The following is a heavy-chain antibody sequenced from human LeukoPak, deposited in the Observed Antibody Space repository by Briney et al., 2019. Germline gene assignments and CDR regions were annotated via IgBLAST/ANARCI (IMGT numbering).Heavy chain of an antibody. J-gene: IGHJ3*02. CDR1: GFTFSPYS. CDR3: ARASSKQLAGYLPDGFDI. V-gene: IGHV3-21*01. CDR2: ISSSSDYI. Sequence: GGSLRLSCAASGFTFSPYSMNWVRQAPGKGLEWVSSISSSSDYIYYADSVKGRFTISRDNAKNSLSLQMNSLRADDAAVYYCARASSKQLAGYLPDGFDIWGQGTMVTVSS. D-gene: IGHD3-9*01.